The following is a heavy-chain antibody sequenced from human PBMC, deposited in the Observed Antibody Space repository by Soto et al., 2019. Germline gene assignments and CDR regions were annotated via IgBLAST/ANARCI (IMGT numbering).Heavy chain of an antibody. D-gene: IGHD2-2*01. CDR2: INPHSGGT. V-gene: IGHV1-2*02. J-gene: IGHJ4*02. Sequence: QVQLVQSGAEVKKPGASAKVSCKTSGYTFTGYYIYWVRQAPGQGLEWMGWINPHSGGTDSSQKFQGRVTMTRDTSISTAYMELSRLRSDDTAVYYCAGTSCSSTTCPTTYWGQGTLVTVSS. CDR1: GYTFTGYY. CDR3: AGTSCSSTTCPTTY.